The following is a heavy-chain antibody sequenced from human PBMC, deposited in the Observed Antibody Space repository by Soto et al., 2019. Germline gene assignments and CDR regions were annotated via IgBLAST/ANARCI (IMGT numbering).Heavy chain of an antibody. CDR2: IVVGSGNT. Sequence: SVKVSCKASGFTFTSSAVQWVRQARGQRLEWIGWIVVGSGNTNYAQKFQERVTITRDMSTSTAYMELSSLRSEDTAVYYCAAPSSTNYYYGMDVWGQGTTVTVSS. CDR3: AAPSSTNYYYGMDV. V-gene: IGHV1-58*01. D-gene: IGHD6-13*01. J-gene: IGHJ6*02. CDR1: GFTFTSSA.